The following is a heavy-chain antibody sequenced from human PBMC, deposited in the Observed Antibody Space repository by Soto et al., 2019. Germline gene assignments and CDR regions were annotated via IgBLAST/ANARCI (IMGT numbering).Heavy chain of an antibody. Sequence: NPSETLSLTCTVSGGSISSGGYYWSWIRQHPGKGLEWIGYIYYSGSTYYNPSLKSRVTISVDTSKNQFSLKLSSVTAADTAVYYCARGRVAAYYFDYWGQGTLVTVSS. J-gene: IGHJ4*02. CDR1: GGSISSGGYY. V-gene: IGHV4-31*03. D-gene: IGHD2-15*01. CDR2: IYYSGST. CDR3: ARGRVAAYYFDY.